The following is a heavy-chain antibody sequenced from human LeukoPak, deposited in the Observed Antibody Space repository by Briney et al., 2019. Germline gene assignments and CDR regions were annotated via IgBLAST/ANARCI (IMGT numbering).Heavy chain of an antibody. CDR1: GFTFSNYG. D-gene: IGHD5-18*01. CDR2: IWNDGSDK. CDR3: ARANTAMVTPDY. V-gene: IGHV3-33*08. Sequence: GGSLRLSCAASGFTFSNYGMHWVRQAPGTGLEWVAVIWNDGSDKYYADSVKGRFTISRDNSKNTLYLQMNSLRANDTAVYYCARANTAMVTPDYWGQGTLVTVSS. J-gene: IGHJ4*02.